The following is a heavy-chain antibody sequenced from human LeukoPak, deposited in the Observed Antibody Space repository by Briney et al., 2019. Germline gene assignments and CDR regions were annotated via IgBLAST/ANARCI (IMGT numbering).Heavy chain of an antibody. V-gene: IGHV4-61*01. J-gene: IGHJ4*02. D-gene: IGHD5-24*01. CDR3: ARALRVVFRDGYSYAGIHDY. Sequence: KPSETLSLTCTVSGGSISSSNYYWSWIRQPPGKGLEWIGYIYYSGSTNYNPSLKSRVTISVDTSKNQFSLKLSSVTAADTAVYYCARALRVVFRDGYSYAGIHDYWGQGTLVTVSS. CDR1: GGSISSSNYY. CDR2: IYYSGST.